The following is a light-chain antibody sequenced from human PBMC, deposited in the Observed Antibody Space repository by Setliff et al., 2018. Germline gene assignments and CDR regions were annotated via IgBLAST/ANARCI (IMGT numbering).Light chain of an antibody. CDR2: EVT. Sequence: QSALAQPAAVSGSPGQSIAISCTGSNSDVGGYDYVSWYQQHPNRAPKLLIYEVTKRPSGVSDRFSGSKSGNTASLTISGLQAEDEAHYYCLSYTSESTHALFAGGTQLTVL. J-gene: IGLJ2*01. V-gene: IGLV2-14*01. CDR3: LSYTSESTHAL. CDR1: NSDVGGYDY.